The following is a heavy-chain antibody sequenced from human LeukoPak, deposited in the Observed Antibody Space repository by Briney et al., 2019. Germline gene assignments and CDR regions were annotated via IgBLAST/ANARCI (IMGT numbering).Heavy chain of an antibody. D-gene: IGHD1-26*01. J-gene: IGHJ4*02. V-gene: IGHV3-48*02. Sequence: DSVKGRFTISRDNAKNSLYPQMNSLRDEDTAVYYCARDGGGSYQVDYWGQGTLVTVSS. CDR3: ARDGGGSYQVDY.